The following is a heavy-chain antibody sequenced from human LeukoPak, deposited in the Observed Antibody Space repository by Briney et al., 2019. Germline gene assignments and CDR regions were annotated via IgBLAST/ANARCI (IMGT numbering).Heavy chain of an antibody. V-gene: IGHV1-8*01. Sequence: ASVTVSCKASGYTFTSYDINWVRQAPGQGLEWMGWMNPNSGNTGYAQKFQGRVTMTRNTSISTAYMELSSLRSEDTAVYYCARGLYYYDSSGYRDWGQGTLVTVSS. CDR3: ARGLYYYDSSGYRD. CDR2: MNPNSGNT. J-gene: IGHJ4*02. D-gene: IGHD3-22*01. CDR1: GYTFTSYD.